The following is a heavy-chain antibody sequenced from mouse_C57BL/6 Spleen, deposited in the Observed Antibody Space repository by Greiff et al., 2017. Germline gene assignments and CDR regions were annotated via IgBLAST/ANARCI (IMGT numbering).Heavy chain of an antibody. D-gene: IGHD2-3*01. CDR2: IDPSDSYT. CDR3: ARRDGYYDY. CDR1: GYTFTSYW. J-gene: IGHJ2*01. V-gene: IGHV1-50*01. Sequence: QVQLQQPGAELVKPGASVKLSCKASGYTFTSYWMQWVKQRPGQGLEWIGEIDPSDSYTNYNQKFKGKATLTVDTSSSTAYMQLSSLTSEDSAVYYGARRDGYYDYWGQGTTLTVSS.